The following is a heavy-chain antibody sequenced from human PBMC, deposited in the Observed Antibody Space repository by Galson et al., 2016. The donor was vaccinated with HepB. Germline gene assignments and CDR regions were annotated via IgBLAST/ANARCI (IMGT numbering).Heavy chain of an antibody. D-gene: IGHD2-2*01. J-gene: IGHJ3*02. Sequence: SLRLSCAASGFTFSSYAMHWVRQAPGKGPGWVAVISYDGSNKYYADSVKGRFTISRDNSKNTLYLQMNSLRAEDTAVYYCARDPGGYCSSTSCYGKDAFDIWGQGTMVTVSS. V-gene: IGHV3-30-3*01. CDR1: GFTFSSYA. CDR3: ARDPGGYCSSTSCYGKDAFDI. CDR2: ISYDGSNK.